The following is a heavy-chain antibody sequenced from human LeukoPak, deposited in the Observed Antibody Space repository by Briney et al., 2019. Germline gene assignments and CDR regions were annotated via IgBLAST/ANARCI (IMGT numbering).Heavy chain of an antibody. Sequence: PGGSLRLSCAAAGLTFSTNGMHWDRQAPGKGLEWVAFERYDGSQKYYTGSVKGLFTISRDNSHNTLYLQKHSLRPEETAVYYCAKGPLGITPRRFDSWGQGTLVTVSS. CDR2: ERYDGSQK. J-gene: IGHJ4*02. CDR1: GLTFSTNG. V-gene: IGHV3-30*02. D-gene: IGHD1-26*01. CDR3: AKGPLGITPRRFDS.